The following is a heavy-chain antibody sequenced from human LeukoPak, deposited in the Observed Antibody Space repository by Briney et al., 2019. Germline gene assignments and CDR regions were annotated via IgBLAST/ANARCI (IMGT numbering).Heavy chain of an antibody. CDR2: IKQDGSEK. J-gene: IGHJ4*02. CDR1: GFTFSSYW. V-gene: IGHV3-7*01. Sequence: GGPLRLSCAASGFTFSSYWMSWVRQAPGKGLEWVANIKQDGSEKYYVDSVKGRFTISRDNAKNSLYLQMNSLRAEDTAVYYCARGDSEYCSGGSCYAYYFDYWGQGTLVTVSS. CDR3: ARGDSEYCSGGSCYAYYFDY. D-gene: IGHD2-15*01.